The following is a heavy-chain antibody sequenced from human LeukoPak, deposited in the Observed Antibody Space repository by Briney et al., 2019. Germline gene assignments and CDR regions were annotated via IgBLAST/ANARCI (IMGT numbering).Heavy chain of an antibody. D-gene: IGHD1-1*01. CDR3: ASWRPLEPSLDI. V-gene: IGHV3-64*01. Sequence: GGSLRLSCAASGFTFSSYAMHWVRQAPGKGLEYVSAISSNGGSTYYANSVKGRFTISRDNSKNTLYLQMGSLRAEDMAVYYCASWRPLEPSLDIWGQGTMVTVSS. CDR2: ISSNGGST. J-gene: IGHJ3*02. CDR1: GFTFSSYA.